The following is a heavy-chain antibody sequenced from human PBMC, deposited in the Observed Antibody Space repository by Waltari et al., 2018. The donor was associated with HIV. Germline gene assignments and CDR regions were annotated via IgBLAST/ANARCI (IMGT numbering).Heavy chain of an antibody. CDR1: GGSVTSSTYY. CDR2: ISYSGSP. CDR3: AGAPNGDFSWLDP. Sequence: QLQLQESGPGLVKPSETLSLTCTVSGGSVTSSTYYWGWIRQAPGRGLEWIGAISYSGSPYYNPSLESRVTISLDTSKHQFSLKLQSVTAADTAVYYCAGAPNGDFSWLDPWGQGTLVTVSS. V-gene: IGHV4-39*07. D-gene: IGHD4-17*01. J-gene: IGHJ5*02.